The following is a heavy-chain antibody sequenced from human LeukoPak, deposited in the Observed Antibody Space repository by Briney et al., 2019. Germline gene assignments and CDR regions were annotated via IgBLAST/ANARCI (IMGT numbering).Heavy chain of an antibody. CDR3: ARENRIAAAGGGPSDY. V-gene: IGHV3-21*01. Sequence: GGSLRLSCAASGFTFSSYEMNWVRQAPGKGLEWVSSISSSSSYIYYADSVKGRFTISRDNAKNSLYLQMNSLRAEDTAVYYCARENRIAAAGGGPSDYWGQGTLVTVSS. CDR1: GFTFSSYE. D-gene: IGHD6-13*01. CDR2: ISSSSSYI. J-gene: IGHJ4*02.